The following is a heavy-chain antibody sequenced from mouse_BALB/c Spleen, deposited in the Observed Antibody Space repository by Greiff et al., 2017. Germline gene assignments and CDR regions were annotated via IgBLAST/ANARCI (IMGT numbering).Heavy chain of an antibody. J-gene: IGHJ2*01. CDR1: GYTFTSYT. D-gene: IGHD4-1*01. CDR2: INPSSGYT. V-gene: IGHV1-4*01. Sequence: QVQLKQSGAELARPGASVKMSCKASGYTFTSYTMHWVKQRPGQGLEWIGYINPSSGYTNYNQKFKDKATLTADKSSSTAYMQLSSLTSEDSAVYYYARSNWDVPFDYWGQGTTLTVSS. CDR3: ARSNWDVPFDY.